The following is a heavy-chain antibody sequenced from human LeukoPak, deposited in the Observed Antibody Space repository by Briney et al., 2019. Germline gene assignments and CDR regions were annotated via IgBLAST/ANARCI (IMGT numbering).Heavy chain of an antibody. CDR2: IRGGGHGP. Sequence: GGSLRLSCAASGFTFSDYAMMWVRQSPGKGPEWVAAIRGGGHGPFYADSVRGRFTNSRDNSKYTLFLKMDSLRAEDTAVYYCARDPNGDYVGAFDMWGPGTMVTVSS. J-gene: IGHJ3*02. CDR3: ARDPNGDYVGAFDM. D-gene: IGHD4-17*01. V-gene: IGHV3-23*01. CDR1: GFTFSDYA.